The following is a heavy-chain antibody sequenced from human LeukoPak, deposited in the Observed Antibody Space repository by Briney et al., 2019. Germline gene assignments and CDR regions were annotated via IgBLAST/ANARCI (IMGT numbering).Heavy chain of an antibody. V-gene: IGHV1-18*01. J-gene: IGHJ4*02. D-gene: IGHD3-22*01. CDR2: ISAYNGNT. CDR1: GYTFTSYG. CDR3: AGGAYDSSGGIGDY. Sequence: ASVKVSCKASGYTFTSYGISWVRQAPGQGLEWMGWISAYNGNTNYAQKLQGRVTMTTDTSTSTAYMELRSLRSDGTAVYYRAGGAYDSSGGIGDYWGQGTLVTVSS.